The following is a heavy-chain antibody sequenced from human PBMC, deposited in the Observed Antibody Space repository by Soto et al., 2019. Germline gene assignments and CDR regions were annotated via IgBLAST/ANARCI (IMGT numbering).Heavy chain of an antibody. CDR1: GGSISSSSYY. D-gene: IGHD1-26*01. Sequence: QLQLQESGPGLVKPSETLSLTCTVSGGSISSSSYYWGWIRQPPGKGLEWIGSMYYSGSTYYNPSLKSRVTISVDTSKNQFSLKLSSVTAADTAVYYCARVSLLVGAFDYWGQGTLVTVSS. J-gene: IGHJ4*02. CDR3: ARVSLLVGAFDY. V-gene: IGHV4-39*01. CDR2: MYYSGST.